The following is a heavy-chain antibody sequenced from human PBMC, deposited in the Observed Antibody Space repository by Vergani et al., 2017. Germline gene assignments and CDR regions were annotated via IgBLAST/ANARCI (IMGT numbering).Heavy chain of an antibody. CDR1: GFTFSSYW. J-gene: IGHJ6*03. CDR3: ARDRSLRHSYGHYYYYYMDV. V-gene: IGHV3-7*01. CDR2: IKQDGSEK. D-gene: IGHD5-18*01. Sequence: EVQLVESGGGLVQPGGSLRLSCAASGFTFSSYWMSWVRQATGKGLEWVANIKQDGSEKYYVDSVKGRFTISRDNAKNSLYLQMNSLRAADTAVYYCARDRSLRHSYGHYYYYYMDVWGKGTTVTVSS.